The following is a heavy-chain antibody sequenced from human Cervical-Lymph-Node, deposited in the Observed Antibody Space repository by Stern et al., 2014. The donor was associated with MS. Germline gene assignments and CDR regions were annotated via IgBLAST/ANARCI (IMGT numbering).Heavy chain of an antibody. CDR3: AKESYYYHSGGSVSYYYYYGMDV. Sequence: VHLVESGAEVKKPGSSVKVSCKASGGTFSNYAISWVRQAPGAGLEWMGRIVPIFGITNYEQKFQDRVTITADKSTSTAYMDLSSLRSEDTALYFCAKESYYYHSGGSVSYYYYYGMDVWGQGTTVTVYS. CDR1: GGTFSNYA. V-gene: IGHV1-69*09. CDR2: IVPIFGIT. D-gene: IGHD3-22*01. J-gene: IGHJ6*02.